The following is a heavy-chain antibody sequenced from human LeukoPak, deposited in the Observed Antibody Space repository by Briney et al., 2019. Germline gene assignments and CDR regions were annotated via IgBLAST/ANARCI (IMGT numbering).Heavy chain of an antibody. D-gene: IGHD6-19*01. CDR2: ISGSGGHT. CDR1: GFTFSNYA. V-gene: IGHV3-23*01. CDR3: ARGVYGSGWTP. Sequence: PGGSLRLSCAASGFTFSNYALNWVRQAPGKGLEWVSGISGSGGHTDYTDSVKGRFTIARDNSKNTLYLQMNSLRAEDTAVYYCARGVYGSGWTPWGQGTLVTVSS. J-gene: IGHJ5*02.